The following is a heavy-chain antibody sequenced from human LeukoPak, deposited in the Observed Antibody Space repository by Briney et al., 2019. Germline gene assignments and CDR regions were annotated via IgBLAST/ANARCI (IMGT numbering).Heavy chain of an antibody. CDR2: INPSGGST. Sequence: ASVKVSCKGSGYTFTSYYMHWVRQAPGQGLEWMGIINPSGGSTSYAQKFQGRVTMTRDTSTSTVYMELSGLRSEDTAVYYCARGGYSYGYRQYYDSSGYSGPMDYWGQGTLVTVSS. CDR3: ARGGYSYGYRQYYDSSGYSGPMDY. CDR1: GYTFTSYY. D-gene: IGHD3-22*01. J-gene: IGHJ4*02. V-gene: IGHV1-46*01.